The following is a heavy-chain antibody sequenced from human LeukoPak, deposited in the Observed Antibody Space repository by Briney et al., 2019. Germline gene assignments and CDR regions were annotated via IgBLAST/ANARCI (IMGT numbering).Heavy chain of an antibody. D-gene: IGHD4-17*01. J-gene: IGHJ4*02. CDR1: GGSFSGYY. CDR2: INHSGST. V-gene: IGHV4-34*01. CDR3: ARDPVTTPLDY. Sequence: PSETLSLTCAVYGGSFSGYYWSWIRQPPGKGLEWIGEINHSGSTNYNPSLKSRVTMSVDTSKNQFSLKLSSVTAADTAVYYCARDPVTTPLDYWGQGTLVTVSS.